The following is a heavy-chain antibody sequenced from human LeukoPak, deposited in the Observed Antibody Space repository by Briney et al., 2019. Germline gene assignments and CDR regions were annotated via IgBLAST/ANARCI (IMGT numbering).Heavy chain of an antibody. V-gene: IGHV3-30*03. CDR1: GFTFSSYG. CDR3: ARDIAVAGADAFDI. J-gene: IGHJ3*02. D-gene: IGHD6-19*01. CDR2: ISYDGSNK. Sequence: PGGSLRLSCAASGFTFSSYGMHWVRQAPGKGLEWVAVISYDGSNKYYADSVKGRFTISRDNAKNSLYLQMNSLRAEDTAVYYCARDIAVAGADAFDIWGQGTMVTASS.